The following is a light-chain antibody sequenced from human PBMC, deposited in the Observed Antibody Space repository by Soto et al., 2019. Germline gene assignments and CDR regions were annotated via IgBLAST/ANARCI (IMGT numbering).Light chain of an antibody. Sequence: DIQVTESPPTLSAPVGDRVTITCRASQTISTWMAWYQQKPGKAPKLLVYDASTLQSGVASRFSGSGSGTEFTLTISRLEPEDFAVYYCQQYGSSPMTFGQGTRLEIK. CDR3: QQYGSSPMT. V-gene: IGKV1-5*01. CDR1: QTISTW. CDR2: DAS. J-gene: IGKJ5*01.